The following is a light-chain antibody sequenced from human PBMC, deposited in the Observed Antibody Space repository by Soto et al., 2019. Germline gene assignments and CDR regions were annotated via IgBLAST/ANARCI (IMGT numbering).Light chain of an antibody. CDR1: QSVDKY. J-gene: IGKJ4*01. CDR3: QQRTSWPLT. V-gene: IGKV3-11*01. CDR2: DAS. Sequence: EIVLTQSPATLSFSPGERATLSCSASQSVDKYLVWYQQKPGQAPRLLIYDASSRATGIPARFSGSGSGTDVSLTIARLEPEDFAVYHCQQRTSWPLTFGGGTKLEIK.